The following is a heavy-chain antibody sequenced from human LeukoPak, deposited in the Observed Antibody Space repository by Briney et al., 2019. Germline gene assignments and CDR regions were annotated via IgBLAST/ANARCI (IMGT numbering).Heavy chain of an antibody. CDR1: GLAFRSYE. V-gene: IGHV3-48*03. CDR3: ARDLSWFDY. J-gene: IGHJ5*01. CDR2: ISDGGITI. Sequence: PGGSLRLSCAAPGLAFRSYEMNWVRKAPGKGLEWFSQISDGGITIHYAESVKGRFTISRASAKTPLYLDMPGLRAGATAVYNCARDLSWFDYWGQGTLVTVSS.